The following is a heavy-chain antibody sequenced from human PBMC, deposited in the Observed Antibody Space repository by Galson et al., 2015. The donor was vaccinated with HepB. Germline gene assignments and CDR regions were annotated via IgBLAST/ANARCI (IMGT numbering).Heavy chain of an antibody. CDR2: VSGSGTGT. D-gene: IGHD6-13*01. CDR1: GFTFTTYA. J-gene: IGHJ4*02. V-gene: IGHV3-23*01. Sequence: SLRLSCAASGFTFTTYAMSWVRQAPGKGLDWVSSVSGSGTGTYYADSVKGRFTISRDNYKNTVYLQMNSLRAEDTAVYYCAKTLAGTRLFDYWGQGTLVTVSS. CDR3: AKTLAGTRLFDY.